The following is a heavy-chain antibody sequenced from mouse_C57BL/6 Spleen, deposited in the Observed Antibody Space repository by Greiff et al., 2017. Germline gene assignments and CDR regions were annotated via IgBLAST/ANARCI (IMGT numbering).Heavy chain of an antibody. V-gene: IGHV1-64*01. CDR3: ARRGGKDAMDY. CDR2: IHPNSGST. Sequence: QVHVKQPGAELVKPGASVKLSCKASGYTFTSYWMHWVKQRPGQGLEWIGMIHPNSGSTNYNEKFKSKATLTVDKSSSTAYMQLSSLTSEDSAVYYCARRGGKDAMDYWGQGTSVTVSS. CDR1: GYTFTSYW. D-gene: IGHD1-1*02. J-gene: IGHJ4*01.